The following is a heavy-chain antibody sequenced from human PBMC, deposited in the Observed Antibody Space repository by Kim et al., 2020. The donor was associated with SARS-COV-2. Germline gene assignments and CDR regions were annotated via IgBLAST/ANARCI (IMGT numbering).Heavy chain of an antibody. CDR3: AREPPGRPFDY. Sequence: TNYNPSLESRVTISEATSKNPFSLKLSSVSAADTAVYYWAREPPGRPFDYWGQGTLVTVSS. CDR2: T. D-gene: IGHD3-10*01. J-gene: IGHJ4*02. V-gene: IGHV4-61*02.